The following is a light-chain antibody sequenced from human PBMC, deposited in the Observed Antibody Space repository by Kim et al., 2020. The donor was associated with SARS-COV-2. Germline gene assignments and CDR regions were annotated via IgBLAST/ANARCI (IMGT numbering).Light chain of an antibody. CDR3: QQYNNWPET. J-gene: IGKJ2*01. V-gene: IGKV3-15*01. Sequence: SLSPGERATLSCRASQSVTSNLAWYQQNPGQPPSLLIYGASYRATGIPARFSGSGSGTEFTLTISSLQSEDFAVYYCQQYNNWPETFGQGTKLEI. CDR2: GAS. CDR1: QSVTSN.